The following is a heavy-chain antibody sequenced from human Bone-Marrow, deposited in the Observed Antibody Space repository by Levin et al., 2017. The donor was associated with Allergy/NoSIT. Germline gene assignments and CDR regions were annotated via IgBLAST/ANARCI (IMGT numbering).Heavy chain of an antibody. CDR3: ARDQDYGFLSGLGWFDP. CDR2: ISASSSYI. D-gene: IGHD3-3*01. J-gene: IGHJ5*02. V-gene: IGHV3-21*06. CDR1: GFSLSSYT. Sequence: MPGGSLRLSCLASGFSLSSYTVNWVRQAPGKGLEWVASISASSSYIFYADSVNGRFTVSRDNAENSVYLQMNSLRADDTAVYFCARDQDYGFLSGLGWFDPWGQGTQVTVSS.